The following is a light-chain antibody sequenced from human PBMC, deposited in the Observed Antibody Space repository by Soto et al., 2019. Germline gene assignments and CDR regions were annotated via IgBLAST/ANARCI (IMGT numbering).Light chain of an antibody. CDR1: QSISTY. V-gene: IGKV1-39*01. Sequence: DIQMTQSPSSLSASVGDRVTITCRASQSISTYLNWYQQKPVKAPKLLIYAASSLQSGVPSRFSGSGSGTDFTLTISSLQPEDFATYHCQQSYSTPWTFGQGTKVEIK. J-gene: IGKJ1*01. CDR3: QQSYSTPWT. CDR2: AAS.